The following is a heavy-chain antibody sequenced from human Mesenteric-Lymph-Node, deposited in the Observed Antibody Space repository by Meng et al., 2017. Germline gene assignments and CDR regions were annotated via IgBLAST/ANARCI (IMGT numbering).Heavy chain of an antibody. Sequence: GQLCELGDGYAQPGGSLGSYYGCVGVPFSDNNIHLVRQATGKGLQWVGRTTNKPNGYTTEYSASVIDRFTISRDDLQNSLHLKMTSLKIEDTAVYYCVRGLRGFDYWGQGTLVTVSS. CDR3: VRGLRGFDY. D-gene: IGHD3-22*01. CDR2: TTNKPNGYTT. CDR1: GVPFSDNN. V-gene: IGHV3-72*01. J-gene: IGHJ4*02.